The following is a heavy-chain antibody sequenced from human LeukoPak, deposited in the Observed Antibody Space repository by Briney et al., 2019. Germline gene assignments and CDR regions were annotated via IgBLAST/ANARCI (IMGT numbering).Heavy chain of an antibody. CDR2: INHSGST. D-gene: IGHD3-10*01. J-gene: IGHJ4*02. V-gene: IGHV4-34*01. CDR1: GGSFSGYY. CDR3: ARGSVYGYSDY. Sequence: SETLSLTCAVYGGSFSGYYWSWSRQPPGKGLEWIGEINHSGSTNYNPSLKSRVTISVDTSKNQFSLKLSSVTAADTAVYYCARGSVYGYSDYWGQGTLVTVSS.